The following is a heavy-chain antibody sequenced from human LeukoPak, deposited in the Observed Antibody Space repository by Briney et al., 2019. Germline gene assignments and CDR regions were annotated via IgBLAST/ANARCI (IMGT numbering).Heavy chain of an antibody. J-gene: IGHJ4*02. CDR2: IKPNTDGGTA. V-gene: IGHV3-15*01. CDR1: KFTFSNAW. CDR3: ATYPQNRH. D-gene: IGHD2/OR15-2a*01. Sequence: PGGSLRLSCSASKFTFSNAWMSSVRQAPGKGLEWLGRIKPNTDGGTAAYAAPVEDRFTISRDDLKGMLYLQMNSLKIEDTAVYYCATYPQNRHWGQGTLVTVSS.